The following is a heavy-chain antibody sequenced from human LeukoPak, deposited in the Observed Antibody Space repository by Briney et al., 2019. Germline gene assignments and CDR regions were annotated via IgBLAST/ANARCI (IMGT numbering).Heavy chain of an antibody. CDR1: GGSISSSSYY. D-gene: IGHD3-9*01. J-gene: IGHJ5*02. V-gene: IGHV4-39*07. Sequence: SETLSLTCTVSGGSISSSSYYWVWLRQPPGKGLEWLGSIYYSGSNYYNPSLKSRITISVDTTKIHFSLKLSSVTAADTAVYYCARVESDYDILTGYYNYNWFDPWGQGTLVTVSS. CDR3: ARVESDYDILTGYYNYNWFDP. CDR2: IYYSGSN.